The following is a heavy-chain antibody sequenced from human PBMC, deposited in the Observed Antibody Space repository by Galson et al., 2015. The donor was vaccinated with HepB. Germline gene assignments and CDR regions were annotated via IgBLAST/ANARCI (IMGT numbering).Heavy chain of an antibody. V-gene: IGHV3-7*03. J-gene: IGHJ6*02. D-gene: IGHD3-10*01. CDR2: INPDGSEK. CDR3: ARRISLVRGIITKPDYYYGMDV. CDR1: GFTFSSYT. Sequence: SLRLSCAASGFTFSSYTMNWVRQAPGKGLEWVANINPDGSEKYYVASLKGRFTISRDNAKNSLYLQMDSLRAEDTAVYYCARRISLVRGIITKPDYYYGMDVWGQGTTVTVAS.